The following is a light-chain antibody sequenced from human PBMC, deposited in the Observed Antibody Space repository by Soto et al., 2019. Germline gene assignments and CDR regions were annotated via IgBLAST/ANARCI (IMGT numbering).Light chain of an antibody. V-gene: IGKV2-30*02. CDR1: QSLVHNDGTTY. CDR3: MQGTFWPYT. J-gene: IGKJ2*01. Sequence: DAVMTQSPLSLTVTLGQPASISCRSSQSLVHNDGTTYCHWFQQRPGQSPRRLIYKVSNRDSGVPDRFSGSGSATDFTLKISRVEAEDVGVYYCMQGTFWPYTFGQGTKLEIK. CDR2: KVS.